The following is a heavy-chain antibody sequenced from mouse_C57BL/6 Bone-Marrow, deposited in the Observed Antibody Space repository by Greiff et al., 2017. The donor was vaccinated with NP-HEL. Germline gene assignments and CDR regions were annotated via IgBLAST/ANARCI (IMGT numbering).Heavy chain of an antibody. D-gene: IGHD2-10*02. CDR3: ARHRYGNYWFAY. J-gene: IGHJ3*01. CDR1: GFTFSSYG. CDR2: ISSGGSYT. V-gene: IGHV5-6*01. Sequence: EVKLVESGGDLVKPGGSLKLSCAASGFTFSSYGMSWVRQTPDKRLEWVATISSGGSYTYYPDSVKGRFTISRDNAKNTLYLQMSSLKSEDTAMYYCARHRYGNYWFAYWGQGTLVTVSA.